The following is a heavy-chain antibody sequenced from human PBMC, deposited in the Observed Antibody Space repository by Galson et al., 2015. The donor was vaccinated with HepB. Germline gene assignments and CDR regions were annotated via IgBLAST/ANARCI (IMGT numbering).Heavy chain of an antibody. CDR1: GFTFSRYG. D-gene: IGHD6-6*01. CDR3: AKDRPIDY. Sequence: SLRLSCAASGFTFSRYGMHWVRQAPGKGLERVALISSDGTNKYYADSVKGRFTISRDNSKNTLYLQMNSLRAEDTAVYYCAKDRPIDYWGRGTLVTVSS. CDR2: ISSDGTNK. V-gene: IGHV3-30*18. J-gene: IGHJ4*01.